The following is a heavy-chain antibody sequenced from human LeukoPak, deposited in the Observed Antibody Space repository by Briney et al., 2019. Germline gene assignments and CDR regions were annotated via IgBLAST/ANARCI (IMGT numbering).Heavy chain of an antibody. CDR3: AGHHPRNTVDF. CDR1: GGSLSSYY. V-gene: IGHV4-59*08. J-gene: IGHJ4*02. Sequence: PSETLSLTCTVSGGSLSSYYWSWIRQPPGKGLEWIAYISDIGSINYNPSLKSRVTISLDTSKNQFSLKLSSVTAADTAVHYCAGHHPRNTVDFWGQGTLVTVSS. CDR2: ISDIGSI. D-gene: IGHD2/OR15-2a*01.